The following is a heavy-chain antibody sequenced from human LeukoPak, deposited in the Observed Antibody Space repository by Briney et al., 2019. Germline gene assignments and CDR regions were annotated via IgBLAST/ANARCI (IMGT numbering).Heavy chain of an antibody. Sequence: PSETLSLTCAVSGGSISSYYWSWIRQPAGKGLEWIGRIDTSGNTNYKPSLKSRVTMSVDTSKNQFSLKLSSVTAADTAVYYCARVSSSWYQDWYFDLWGRGTLVTVSS. CDR2: IDTSGNT. CDR1: GGSISSYY. D-gene: IGHD6-13*01. V-gene: IGHV4-4*07. CDR3: ARVSSSWYQDWYFDL. J-gene: IGHJ2*01.